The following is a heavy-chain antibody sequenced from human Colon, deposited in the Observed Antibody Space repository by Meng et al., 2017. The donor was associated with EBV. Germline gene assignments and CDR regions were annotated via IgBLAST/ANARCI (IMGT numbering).Heavy chain of an antibody. Sequence: QVQLQESGPGLVKPSQPLSLTCTVSGGSVSSGGYYWTWIRQHPGKGLEWFGHIYYSGSTFYNPSLKRRVIISIDTSKNQFSLNLRSVTAADTAVYYCARVSSGWDYFDYWGQGTLVTVFS. CDR2: IYYSGST. V-gene: IGHV4-31*03. CDR1: GGSVSSGGYY. CDR3: ARVSSGWDYFDY. D-gene: IGHD6-19*01. J-gene: IGHJ4*02.